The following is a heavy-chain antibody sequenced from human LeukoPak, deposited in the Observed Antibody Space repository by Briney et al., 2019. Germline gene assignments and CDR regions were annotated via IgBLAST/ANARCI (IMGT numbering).Heavy chain of an antibody. D-gene: IGHD3-22*01. Sequence: PGGSLRLSCTASGFNFGSDAMHWVRQAPGKGLVWVSRINSDGSSTSYADSVKGRFTISRDNAKNTLYLQMNSLRAEDTAVYYCTPERYYYDSSGGPFDYWGQGTLVTVSS. CDR3: TPERYYYDSSGGPFDY. CDR2: INSDGSST. CDR1: GFNFGSDA. V-gene: IGHV3-74*01. J-gene: IGHJ4*02.